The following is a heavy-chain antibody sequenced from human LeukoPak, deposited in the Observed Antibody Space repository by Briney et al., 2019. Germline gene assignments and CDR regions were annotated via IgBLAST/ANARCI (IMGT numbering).Heavy chain of an antibody. CDR2: IFYSGST. CDR3: ARGSSYGSELVSNWFDP. J-gene: IGHJ5*02. Sequence: SETLSLTCTVSGGSISTSNYYWGWIRQPPGKGLEWIGNIFYSGSTYYSPSLRSRVTISVDTSKNQFSLKLSSVTAADTAVYYCARGSSYGSELVSNWFDPWGRGTLVTVSS. V-gene: IGHV4-39*07. D-gene: IGHD5-18*01. CDR1: GGSISTSNYY.